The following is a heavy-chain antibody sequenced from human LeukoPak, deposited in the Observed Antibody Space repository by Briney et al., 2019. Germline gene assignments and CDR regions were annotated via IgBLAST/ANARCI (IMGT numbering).Heavy chain of an antibody. CDR3: ARGHGSGSYDTFDI. CDR2: IIPIFGTA. D-gene: IGHD3-10*01. Sequence: ASVEVSCKASGGTFSNYAINWVRQAPGQGLEWMGGIIPIFGTANYAQKFQGRVTITADESTSTAYMELSSLRSEDTAVYYCARGHGSGSYDTFDIWGQGTMVTVSS. J-gene: IGHJ3*02. V-gene: IGHV1-69*01. CDR1: GGTFSNYA.